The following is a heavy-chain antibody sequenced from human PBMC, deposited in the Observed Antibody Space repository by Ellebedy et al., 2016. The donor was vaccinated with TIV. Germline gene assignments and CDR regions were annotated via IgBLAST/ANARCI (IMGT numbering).Heavy chain of an antibody. CDR2: ISDSSTYT. CDR1: GFMFSAYY. Sequence: PGGSLRLSCEASGFMFSAYYMNWVRQSPGKGLEWVSYISDSSTYTNYADSVKGRFTISGDDAQNSLYLQMNSLRVEDTVVYYCARNRPGGGDYDGIDVWGQGTTVTVSS. J-gene: IGHJ6*02. D-gene: IGHD3-16*01. CDR3: ARNRPGGGDYDGIDV. V-gene: IGHV3-11*03.